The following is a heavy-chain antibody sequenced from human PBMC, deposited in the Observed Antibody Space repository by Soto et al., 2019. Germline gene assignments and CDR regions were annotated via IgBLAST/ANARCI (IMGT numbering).Heavy chain of an antibody. V-gene: IGHV3-23*01. Sequence: LRLSCAASGFTFSSFALSWVRQAPGKGLEWVSAISGSGDGTDYAASVKGRFTLTRDMSTGTAYMELSSLRSEDTAVYYCAAVPVLRFLKWLPAYFDYWGQGTLVTVSS. CDR1: GFTFSSFA. D-gene: IGHD3-3*01. CDR3: AAVPVLRFLKWLPAYFDY. J-gene: IGHJ4*02. CDR2: ISGSGDGT.